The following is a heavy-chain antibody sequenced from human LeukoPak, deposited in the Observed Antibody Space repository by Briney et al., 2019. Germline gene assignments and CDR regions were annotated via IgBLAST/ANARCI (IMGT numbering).Heavy chain of an antibody. CDR1: GFTFRSYA. CDR3: AKTPVAGTDYGMDV. Sequence: GGSLRLSCAASGFTFRSYAMSWVRQAPGKGLEWVSAISGSGGSTYYADSVKGRFTISRDNSKNTLYLQMNSLRAEDTAVYYCAKTPVAGTDYGMDVWGQGTTVTVSS. CDR2: ISGSGGST. V-gene: IGHV3-23*01. J-gene: IGHJ6*02. D-gene: IGHD6-19*01.